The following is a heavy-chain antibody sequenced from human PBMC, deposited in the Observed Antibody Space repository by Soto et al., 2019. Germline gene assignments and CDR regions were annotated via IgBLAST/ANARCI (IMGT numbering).Heavy chain of an antibody. CDR3: ARLPGPLVAVLYIYPLDGREAMSDVDV. V-gene: IGHV3-30-3*01. CDR1: GFTFNYYP. CDR2: VSFDGSNK. J-gene: IGHJ6*02. Sequence: QMQLVESGGGVVQPGGSLRLSCAASGFTFNYYPMHWVRQAPGKGLEWVAVVSFDGSNKYYADSVKGRFTISKDTSKNTLSLQMKSLRREDTAVYYCARLPGPLVAVLYIYPLDGREAMSDVDVWGQGTTVTVSS. D-gene: IGHD6-19*01.